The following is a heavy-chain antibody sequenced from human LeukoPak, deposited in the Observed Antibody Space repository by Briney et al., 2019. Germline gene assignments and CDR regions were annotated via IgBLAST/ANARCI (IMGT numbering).Heavy chain of an antibody. J-gene: IGHJ2*01. CDR3: ARGRIAVEWYFDL. Sequence: GGSLRLSCAASGFTFSSFAMHWVRQAPGKGLEWVAVISYDGSNKYYADSVKGRFTISRDNSKNTLYLQMNSLRAEDTAVYYCARGRIAVEWYFDLWGRGTLVTVSS. CDR1: GFTFSSFA. D-gene: IGHD6-13*01. V-gene: IGHV3-30-3*01. CDR2: ISYDGSNK.